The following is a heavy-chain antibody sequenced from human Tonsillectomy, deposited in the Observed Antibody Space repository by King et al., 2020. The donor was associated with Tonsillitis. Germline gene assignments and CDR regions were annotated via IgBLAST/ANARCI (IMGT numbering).Heavy chain of an antibody. V-gene: IGHV3-30*04. CDR1: GFSFSSYA. CDR2: ISNDGSNE. D-gene: IGHD1-26*01. CDR3: ARVPLWVYGTSGSLDY. J-gene: IGHJ4*02. Sequence: VQLVESGGGVVQPGRSLRLSCVASGFSFSSYAMHWVRQATGKGLEWVAFISNDGSNENYADSLKSRCTISRDKSNNTLHLEINTLRVEDTAVFYCARVPLWVYGTSGSLDYWGQGTLVTVSS.